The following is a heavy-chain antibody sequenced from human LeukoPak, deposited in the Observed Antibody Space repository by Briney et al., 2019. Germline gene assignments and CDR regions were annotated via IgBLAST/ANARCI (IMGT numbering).Heavy chain of an antibody. J-gene: IGHJ5*02. CDR2: ISAYNGNT. D-gene: IGHD5-12*01. V-gene: IGHV1-18*01. CDR3: AREYSGYDPAPIQYWFDP. CDR1: GYTFTSYG. Sequence: ASVKVSCKASGYTFTSYGISWVRQAPGQGLEWMGWISAYNGNTNYAQKLQGRVTMTTDTSTSTAYMELRGLRSDDTAVYYCAREYSGYDPAPIQYWFDPWGQGALVTVSS.